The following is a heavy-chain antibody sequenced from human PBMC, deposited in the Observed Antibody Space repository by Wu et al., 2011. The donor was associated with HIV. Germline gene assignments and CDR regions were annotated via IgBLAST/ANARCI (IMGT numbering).Heavy chain of an antibody. CDR2: IIPMFGTT. CDR1: GGTFSSYV. CDR3: ARDGSYGHWYLDL. Sequence: QVQLVQSGTEVEKPGASVKVSCKASGGTFSSYVINWVRQAPGQGLEWMGRIIPMFGTTNYAQKFQGRVTITADESTSTAYMELSNVRSEDTAVYYCARDGSYGHWYLDLWGRGTLVTVSS. D-gene: IGHD5-18*01. J-gene: IGHJ2*01. V-gene: IGHV1-69*18.